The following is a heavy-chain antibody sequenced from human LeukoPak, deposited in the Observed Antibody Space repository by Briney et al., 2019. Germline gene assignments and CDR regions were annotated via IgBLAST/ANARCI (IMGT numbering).Heavy chain of an antibody. Sequence: GGSLRLSCTASGFIFRNYAMSWVRQAPGKGLEWVSTISGAGDKTNYADSVTGRFTISRDNSKDTLYLQMNSLRVEDTAVYYCAKDYSVSNWCFDLWGRGTLVTVSS. V-gene: IGHV3-23*01. J-gene: IGHJ2*01. CDR3: AKDYSVSNWCFDL. CDR2: ISGAGDKT. D-gene: IGHD5/OR15-5a*01. CDR1: GFIFRNYA.